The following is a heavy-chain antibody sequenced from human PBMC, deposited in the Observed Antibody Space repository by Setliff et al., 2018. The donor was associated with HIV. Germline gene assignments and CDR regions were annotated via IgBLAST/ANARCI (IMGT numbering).Heavy chain of an antibody. CDR2: IIPILGIA. Sequence: SVKVSCKASGGTFSSYAISWVRQAPGQGLEWMGGIIPILGIANYAQKFQGRVTITADKSTSTAYMELSSLRSEDTAVYYCARDTSRYSGYDYPPNYYYYGMDVGGQGTTVTVSS. CDR1: GGTFSSYA. V-gene: IGHV1-69*10. D-gene: IGHD5-12*01. J-gene: IGHJ6*02. CDR3: ARDTSRYSGYDYPPNYYYYGMDV.